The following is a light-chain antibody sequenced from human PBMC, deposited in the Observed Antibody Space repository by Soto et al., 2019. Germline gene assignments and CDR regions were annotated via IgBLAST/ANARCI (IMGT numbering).Light chain of an antibody. V-gene: IGKV3D-20*01. CDR1: QSVSSSY. CDR3: QQYGSSPIT. CDR2: DTS. Sequence: VVLTQSPATLSLSPGERGTLSCGASQSVSSSYVAWYQHKPGLAPRLLIHDTSSRAIGIPDRLSGSKSGTNFTLTIRRMEPEDVGMYYCQQYGSSPITFGQGTRREIK. J-gene: IGKJ5*01.